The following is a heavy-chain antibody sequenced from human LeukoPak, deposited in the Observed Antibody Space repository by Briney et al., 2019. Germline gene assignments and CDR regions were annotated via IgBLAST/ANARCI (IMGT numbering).Heavy chain of an antibody. D-gene: IGHD3-3*01. J-gene: IGHJ4*02. CDR1: GYTFTSYG. Sequence: ASVKVSCKASGYTFTSYGISWVRQAPGQGLEWMGGFDPEDGETIYAQKFQGRVTMTEDTSTDTAYMELSSLRSEDTAVYYCATDLRVFGSAFGYWGQGTLVTVSS. V-gene: IGHV1-24*01. CDR3: ATDLRVFGSAFGY. CDR2: FDPEDGET.